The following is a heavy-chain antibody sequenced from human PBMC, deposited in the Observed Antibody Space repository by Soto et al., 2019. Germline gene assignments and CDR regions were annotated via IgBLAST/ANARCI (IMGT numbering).Heavy chain of an antibody. CDR2: ISGSGGST. Sequence: GGSLRLSCAASGFTFSSYAMGWVRQAPGKGLEWVSAISGSGGSTYYADSVEGRFTISRDNTKNTLYLQMNSLTTEDTAVYYCGKDGAASDYTYLDSWGQGALVTVSS. D-gene: IGHD4-17*01. CDR1: GFTFSSYA. J-gene: IGHJ4*02. V-gene: IGHV3-23*01. CDR3: GKDGAASDYTYLDS.